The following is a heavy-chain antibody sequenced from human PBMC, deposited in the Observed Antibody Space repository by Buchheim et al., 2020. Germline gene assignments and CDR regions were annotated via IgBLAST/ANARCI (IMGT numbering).Heavy chain of an antibody. CDR2: IWYDGSNK. D-gene: IGHD3-3*01. CDR1: GFTFSSYG. V-gene: IGHV3-33*01. Sequence: QVQLVESGGGVVQPGRSLRLSCAASGFTFSSYGMHWVRQAPGKGLEWVAVIWYDGSNKYYADSVKGRFTISRDNTKNTLYLQMNSLRAEDTAVYYCARTNDFWSGDEYCYYGMDVWGQGTT. J-gene: IGHJ6*02. CDR3: ARTNDFWSGDEYCYYGMDV.